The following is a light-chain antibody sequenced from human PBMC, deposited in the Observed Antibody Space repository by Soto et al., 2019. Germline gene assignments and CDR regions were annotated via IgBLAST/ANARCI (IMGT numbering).Light chain of an antibody. CDR2: DVS. J-gene: IGLJ1*01. Sequence: QSALTQPASVSGSPGQSITISCTGTSSDVGGYNYVSWYQQHPGKAPKLMIYDVSNRPSGVSKRFSGSKSGNTSSLTISRLQAEDEADYYCCSYTSSSTYVFGTGTKLTVL. CDR1: SSDVGGYNY. CDR3: CSYTSSSTYV. V-gene: IGLV2-14*01.